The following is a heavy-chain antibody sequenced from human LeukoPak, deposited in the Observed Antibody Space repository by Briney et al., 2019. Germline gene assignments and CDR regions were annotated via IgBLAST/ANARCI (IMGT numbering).Heavy chain of an antibody. J-gene: IGHJ4*02. CDR1: GFTFSSYG. CDR2: IWYDGSNK. D-gene: IGHD3-10*01. V-gene: IGHV3-33*01. Sequence: GGSLRLSCAASGFTFSSYGMHWVRQAPGKGLEWVAVIWYDGSNKYYADSVKGRFTISRDNAKNSLYLQMNSLRAEDTAVYYCARDRLLFVYWGQGTLVTVSS. CDR3: ARDRLLFVY.